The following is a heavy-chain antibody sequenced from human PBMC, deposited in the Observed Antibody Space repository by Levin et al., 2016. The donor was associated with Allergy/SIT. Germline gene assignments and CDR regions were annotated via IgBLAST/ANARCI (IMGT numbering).Heavy chain of an antibody. CDR1: GYSISSGYY. CDR3: ARQFPGYYYYGMDV. V-gene: IGHV4-38-2*01. J-gene: IGHJ6*02. CDR2: IYHSGST. Sequence: SETLSLTCAVSGYSISSGYYWGWIRQPPGKGLEWIGSIYHSGSTYYNPSLKSRVTISVDTSKNQFSLKLSSVTAADTAVYYCARQFPGYYYYGMDVWGQGTTVTVSS.